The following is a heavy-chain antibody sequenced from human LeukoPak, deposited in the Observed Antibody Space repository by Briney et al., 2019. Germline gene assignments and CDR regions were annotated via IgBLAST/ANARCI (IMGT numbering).Heavy chain of an antibody. D-gene: IGHD3-10*01. J-gene: IGHJ4*02. Sequence: SETLSLTCTVSGGSIRSGDYYWRWIRQPPGKGLEWIGYIYYSGSTYYNPSLKSRVTISVDTSKNQFSLKLSSVTAADTAVYYCARFYGSGSYPYYFDYWGQGTLVTVSS. V-gene: IGHV4-30-4*08. CDR3: ARFYGSGSYPYYFDY. CDR1: GGSIRSGDYY. CDR2: IYYSGST.